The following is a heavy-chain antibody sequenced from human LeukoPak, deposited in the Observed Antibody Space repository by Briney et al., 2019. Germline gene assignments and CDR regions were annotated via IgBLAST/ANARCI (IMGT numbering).Heavy chain of an antibody. V-gene: IGHV1-18*01. CDR1: GYTFTSYG. CDR2: ISAYNGNT. D-gene: IGHD3-22*01. CDR3: ARRAGYYDSSGYYHFDY. J-gene: IGHJ4*02. Sequence: GASVKVSCKASGYTFTSYGISWVRQAPGQGLEWMGWISAYNGNTNYAQKLQGRVTMTTDTSTSTAYMELSRLRSDDTAVYYCARRAGYYDSSGYYHFDYWGQGTLVTVSS.